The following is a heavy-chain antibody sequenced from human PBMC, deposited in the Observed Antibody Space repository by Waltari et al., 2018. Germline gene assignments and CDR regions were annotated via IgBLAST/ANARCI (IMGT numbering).Heavy chain of an antibody. CDR1: DYSVNSRHY. D-gene: IGHD6-13*01. CDR2: IYYTGST. J-gene: IGHJ3*02. V-gene: IGHV4-38-2*02. CDR3: ARDPSQFSSDWYFDI. Sequence: QVQLQESGPGLVEPSETLSLTCVVSDYSVNSRHYWVWIRQPPGKGLEWIASIYYTGSTYYNPSLKSRVTISVDKFKNLFSLKLNYVAAADTAVYYCARDPSQFSSDWYFDIWGLGTMVTVSS.